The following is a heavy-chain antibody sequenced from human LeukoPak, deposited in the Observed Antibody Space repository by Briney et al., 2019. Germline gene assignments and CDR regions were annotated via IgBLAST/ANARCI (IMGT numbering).Heavy chain of an antibody. CDR3: ASNDYGDYVPFSY. CDR1: GYTFTSYA. J-gene: IGHJ4*02. V-gene: IGHV1-3*01. CDR2: INAGNGNT. Sequence: ASVKVSCKASGYTFTSYAMHWVRQAPGQRLEWMGWINAGNGNTEYSQKFQGRVTITRDTSASTAYMELSSLRSEDTAVYYCASNDYGDYVPFSYWGQGTLVTVSS. D-gene: IGHD4-17*01.